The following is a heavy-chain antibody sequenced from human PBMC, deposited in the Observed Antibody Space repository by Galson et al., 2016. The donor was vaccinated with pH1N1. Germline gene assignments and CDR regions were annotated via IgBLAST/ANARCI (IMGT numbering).Heavy chain of an antibody. V-gene: IGHV4-4*07. CDR3: ARDLTYGELGNWFDP. D-gene: IGHD4-17*01. CDR1: GGSISSYY. CDR2: IYTSGST. Sequence: ETLSLTCTVSGGSISSYYWSWIRQPAGKGLEWIGHIYTSGSTNYNPSLKSRVTMSVDTSKNQLSLKLSSVTAADTAVYYCARDLTYGELGNWFDPWGQGTLVTVSS. J-gene: IGHJ5*02.